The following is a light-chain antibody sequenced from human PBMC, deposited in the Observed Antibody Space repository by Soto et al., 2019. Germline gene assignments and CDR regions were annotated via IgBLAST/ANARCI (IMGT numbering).Light chain of an antibody. CDR3: SSSTRSSTYV. V-gene: IGLV2-14*01. J-gene: IGLJ1*01. CDR1: RSDVGGYNY. Sequence: QSALTQPASVSGSPGQSITISCTGTRSDVGGYNYFSWYQQHPGKAPKLMIYEVSNRPSGVANRFSGSKSGNTASLTISGLQAEDEADYYCSSSTRSSTYVFGTGTKLTVL. CDR2: EVS.